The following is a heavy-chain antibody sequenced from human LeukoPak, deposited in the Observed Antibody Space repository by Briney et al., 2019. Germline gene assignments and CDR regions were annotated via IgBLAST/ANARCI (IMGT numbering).Heavy chain of an antibody. Sequence: SETLSLTCTVSGGSISSYYWSWIRQPPGKGLEWIGYIYYSGSTNYNPSLKSRVTISVDTSKNQFSLKLSSVTAAYTAVYYCARGKLNDYWGQGTLVTVSS. CDR3: ARGKLNDY. D-gene: IGHD1-7*01. J-gene: IGHJ4*02. CDR2: IYYSGST. V-gene: IGHV4-59*01. CDR1: GGSISSYY.